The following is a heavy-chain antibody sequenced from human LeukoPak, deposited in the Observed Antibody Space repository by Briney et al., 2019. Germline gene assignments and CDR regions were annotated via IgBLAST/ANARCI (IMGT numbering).Heavy chain of an antibody. V-gene: IGHV3-23*01. Sequence: GGSLRPSCAASGFTFSSYAMSWVRQAPGKGLEWVSAISGSGGSTYYADSVKGRFTISRDNSKNTLYLQMNSLRAEDTAVYYCAKAPKLELSGDFDYWGQGTLVTVSS. CDR2: ISGSGGST. D-gene: IGHD1-7*01. CDR3: AKAPKLELSGDFDY. J-gene: IGHJ4*02. CDR1: GFTFSSYA.